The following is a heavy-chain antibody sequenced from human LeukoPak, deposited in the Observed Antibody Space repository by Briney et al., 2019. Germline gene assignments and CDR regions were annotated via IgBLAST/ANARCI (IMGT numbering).Heavy chain of an antibody. Sequence: GGSLRLSCTASGLTFSNYATTWVRQAPGKGLERVSSITGSGRGTYYAGSVKGRFSVSRDNSQNTVFLHMNSLRADDTALYCCSKDPNGDYVGAFDMWGPGTMVTASS. V-gene: IGHV3-23*01. CDR1: GLTFSNYA. CDR2: ITGSGRGT. J-gene: IGHJ3*02. CDR3: SKDPNGDYVGAFDM. D-gene: IGHD4-17*01.